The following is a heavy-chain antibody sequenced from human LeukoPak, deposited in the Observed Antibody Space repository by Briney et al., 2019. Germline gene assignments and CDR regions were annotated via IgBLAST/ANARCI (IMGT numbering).Heavy chain of an antibody. CDR1: GFTYSNAW. D-gene: IGHD3-3*01. J-gene: IGHJ4*02. CDR2: FRSKTDGGTT. V-gene: IGHV3-15*01. Sequence: PGGSLRLSCAASGFTYSNAWMSGVRQAPGKGLEGVGRFRSKTDGGTTDYAETVKGRFTISRDDSKNTLYLQMNSLKTEDTAVYYCTTEPYYDFWSGYSLTDYWGQGTLVTVSS. CDR3: TTEPYYDFWSGYSLTDY.